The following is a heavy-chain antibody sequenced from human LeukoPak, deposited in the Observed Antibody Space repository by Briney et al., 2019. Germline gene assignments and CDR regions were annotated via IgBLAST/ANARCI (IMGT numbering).Heavy chain of an antibody. V-gene: IGHV3-21*01. CDR1: GFTFSSYS. J-gene: IGHJ4*02. CDR3: ARGIAAQGTDY. Sequence: GGSLRLSCAASGFTFSSYSMNWVRQAPGKGLEWVSSISSSSYIYYADSVKGRFTIPRDNAKNSLYLQMNSLRAEDTAVYYCARGIAAQGTDYWGQGTLVTVSS. D-gene: IGHD6-6*01. CDR2: ISSSSYI.